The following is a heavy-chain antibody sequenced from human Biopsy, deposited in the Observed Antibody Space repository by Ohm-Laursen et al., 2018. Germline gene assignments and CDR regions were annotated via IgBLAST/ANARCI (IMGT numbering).Heavy chain of an antibody. D-gene: IGHD1-26*01. V-gene: IGHV1-18*04. J-gene: IGHJ3*02. Sequence: VASVKVSCKVSDYTFYSYGITWVRRAPGQGLEWMGWITADEKNSAPKFQGRVTMTTDMSTSTAYMELRGLKSDDTAVYYCARVFGGAYYSYAFDIWGQGTLVIVSS. CDR2: ITADEK. CDR3: ARVFGGAYYSYAFDI. CDR1: DYTFYSYG.